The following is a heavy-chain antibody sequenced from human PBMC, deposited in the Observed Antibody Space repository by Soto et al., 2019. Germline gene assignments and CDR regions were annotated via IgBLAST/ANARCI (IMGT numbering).Heavy chain of an antibody. CDR3: ARDRTYYYDSSGYYYSDY. CDR2: ISAYNGNT. D-gene: IGHD3-22*01. Sequence: QVQLVQSGAEVKKPGASVKVSCKASGYTFTSYGISWVRQAPGQGLEWMGWISAYNGNTNYAQKLQGRITMTTDTXTXTXXMELRSLRSDDTAVYYCARDRTYYYDSSGYYYSDYWGQGTLVTVSS. J-gene: IGHJ4*02. V-gene: IGHV1-18*01. CDR1: GYTFTSYG.